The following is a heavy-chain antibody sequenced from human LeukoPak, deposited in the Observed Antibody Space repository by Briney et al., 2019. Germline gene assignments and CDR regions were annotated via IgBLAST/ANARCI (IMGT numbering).Heavy chain of an antibody. Sequence: GGSLRLSCAASGFTFSSYAMSWVRQAPGKGLEWVSAISGSGGSTYYADSVKGRFTISRDNSKNTLYLQMNSLRAEDTAVYYRAKSKDRTMVRGVLDYWGQGTLVTVSS. CDR2: ISGSGGST. CDR1: GFTFSSYA. D-gene: IGHD3-10*01. CDR3: AKSKDRTMVRGVLDY. J-gene: IGHJ4*02. V-gene: IGHV3-23*01.